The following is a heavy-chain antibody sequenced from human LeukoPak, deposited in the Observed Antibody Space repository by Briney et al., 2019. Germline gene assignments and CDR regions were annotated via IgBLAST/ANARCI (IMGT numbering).Heavy chain of an antibody. D-gene: IGHD3-10*01. V-gene: IGHV3-23*01. CDR2: ISGSGGST. CDR3: AKIGLGGYYYGSGVLDY. J-gene: IGHJ4*02. CDR1: GFTFSSYG. Sequence: GGSLRLSCAASGFTFSSYGMHWVRQAPGKGLEWVSAISGSGGSTYYADSVKGRFTISRDNSKNTLYLQMNSLRAEDTAVYYCAKIGLGGYYYGSGVLDYWGQGTLVTVSS.